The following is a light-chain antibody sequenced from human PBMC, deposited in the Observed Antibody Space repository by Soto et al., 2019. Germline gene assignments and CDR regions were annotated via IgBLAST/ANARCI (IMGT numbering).Light chain of an antibody. V-gene: IGLV1-44*01. CDR1: NSNIGSNS. Sequence: QSVLTQPRSAAWTPGQTVTIACSGSNSNIGSNSVNWFQHLPGAVPKLLIFSNNQRPSGVPDRFSGSKSGTSASLAISGLQTEEESDYYCSAWDDSLVVVFGGGTKVTVL. CDR2: SNN. J-gene: IGLJ2*01. CDR3: SAWDDSLVVV.